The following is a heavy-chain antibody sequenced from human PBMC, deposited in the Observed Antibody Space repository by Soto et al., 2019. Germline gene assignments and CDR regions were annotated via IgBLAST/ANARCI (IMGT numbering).Heavy chain of an antibody. D-gene: IGHD3-10*01. J-gene: IGHJ6*02. Sequence: QVQLVESGGGVVQPGRSLRLSCAASGFTFSSYAMHWVRQAPGKGLEWMAVISYDGSNKYYADSVKGRFTISRDNSKNTLYLQMNSLRAEDTAVYYCASPPRGHNYYYGMDVWGQGTTVTVSS. CDR2: ISYDGSNK. CDR3: ASPPRGHNYYYGMDV. V-gene: IGHV3-30-3*01. CDR1: GFTFSSYA.